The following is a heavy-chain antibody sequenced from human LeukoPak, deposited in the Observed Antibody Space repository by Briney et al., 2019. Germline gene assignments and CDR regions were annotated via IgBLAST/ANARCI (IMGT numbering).Heavy chain of an antibody. CDR3: AKGRSSWSAFDY. J-gene: IGHJ4*02. CDR1: GFTFNTYN. D-gene: IGHD6-13*01. Sequence: PGGSLRLSCAASGFTFNTYNMNWVRQAPGKGLEWVSSISSSSSYIYYADSVKGRFTISRDNSKNTLYLQMNSLRAEDTAVYYCAKGRSSWSAFDYWGQGTLVTVSS. V-gene: IGHV3-21*04. CDR2: ISSSSSYI.